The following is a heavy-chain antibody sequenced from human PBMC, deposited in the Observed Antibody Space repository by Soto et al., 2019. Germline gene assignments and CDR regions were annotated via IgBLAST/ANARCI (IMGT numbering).Heavy chain of an antibody. J-gene: IGHJ5*02. D-gene: IGHD5-18*01. Sequence: QVQLQESGPGLVEPSQTLSLICTVSGASIITDGYYWTWIRQHPGKGLEWLGYIHSSGGATYSPSCNPSLPSRIDISVAIFKSLFPLNPASVNDADPALYYCASVPKSSQDSFGYRPLHPGGQGTLVTVSS. CDR2: IHSSGGATYSP. V-gene: IGHV4-31*03. CDR1: GASIITDGYY. CDR3: ASVPKSSQDSFGYRPLHP.